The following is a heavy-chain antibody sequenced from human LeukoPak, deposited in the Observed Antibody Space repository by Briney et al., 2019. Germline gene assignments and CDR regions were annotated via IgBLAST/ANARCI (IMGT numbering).Heavy chain of an antibody. CDR1: GGSISSYY. J-gene: IGHJ4*02. D-gene: IGHD3-22*01. Sequence: SETLSLTCTVSGGSISSYYWRWIRQPAGKGLEWIGRIYTSGSTNYNPSLKSRVTMSVDTSKNQFSLKLSSVTAADTAVYYCARGFDSSGYYQYWGQGTLVTVSS. V-gene: IGHV4-4*07. CDR3: ARGFDSSGYYQY. CDR2: IYTSGST.